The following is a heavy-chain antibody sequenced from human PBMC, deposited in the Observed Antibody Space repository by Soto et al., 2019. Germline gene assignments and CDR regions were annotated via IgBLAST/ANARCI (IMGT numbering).Heavy chain of an antibody. J-gene: IGHJ6*02. CDR2: IYYTGST. D-gene: IGHD3-16*01. CDR3: ARGYYDGRHGMDV. Sequence: PSETLSLTCTVSGTSITIFYWNWIRQPPGKRLEWIGSIYYTGSTNYNPSLKSRVTMSIDTSKNQLSLKLNSVTAADTAVCYCARGYYDGRHGMDVWGQGTTVTVSS. V-gene: IGHV4-59*01. CDR1: GTSITIFY.